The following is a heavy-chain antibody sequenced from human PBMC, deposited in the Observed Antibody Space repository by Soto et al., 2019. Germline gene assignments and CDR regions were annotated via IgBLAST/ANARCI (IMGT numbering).Heavy chain of an antibody. CDR3: AKEISSGWFEVFDS. Sequence: VQLMESGGGLVQPGTSLRLSCAASGFNFDDYAMHWVRQAPGKGLEWVSGISWNSGSADYADSVKGRFTITRNNAKNYLYLQMNGVGPEDTAFYFCAKEISSGWFEVFDSWGQVTLVTVS. D-gene: IGHD3-22*01. J-gene: IGHJ4*02. CDR1: GFNFDDYA. V-gene: IGHV3-9*01. CDR2: ISWNSGSA.